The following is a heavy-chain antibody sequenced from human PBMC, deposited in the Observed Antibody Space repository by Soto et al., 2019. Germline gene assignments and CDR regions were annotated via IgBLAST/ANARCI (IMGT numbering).Heavy chain of an antibody. V-gene: IGHV1-69*13. J-gene: IGHJ4*02. CDR1: GGTFSSYA. Sequence: ASVKVSCKASGGTFSSYAISWVRQAPGQGLEWMGGIIPIFGTANYAQKFQGRVTITADESTSTAYMELSSLRSEDTAVYYCASGPPGGHPSDYWGQGTLVTVSS. D-gene: IGHD2-15*01. CDR3: ASGPPGGHPSDY. CDR2: IIPIFGTA.